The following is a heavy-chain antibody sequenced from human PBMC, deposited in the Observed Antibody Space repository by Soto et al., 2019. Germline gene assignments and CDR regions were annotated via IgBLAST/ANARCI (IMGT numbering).Heavy chain of an antibody. V-gene: IGHV4-34*01. CDR2: INHGGSS. Sequence: SETLSLTCAVYGGSFRGYYWSWIRQPPGKGLEWIGEINHGGSSNYIPSLKSRVTISVDTSKNQFSLKLSSVTAADTAVYYCASSAPNCTNGVWYNYVEYWGEVSLVTVAS. CDR3: ASSAPNCTNGVWYNYVEY. J-gene: IGHJ4*02. CDR1: GGSFRGYY. D-gene: IGHD2-8*01.